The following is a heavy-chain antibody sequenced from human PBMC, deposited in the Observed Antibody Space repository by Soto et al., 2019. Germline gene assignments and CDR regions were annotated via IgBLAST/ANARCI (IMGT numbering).Heavy chain of an antibody. CDR2: INHSGST. V-gene: IGHV4-34*01. Sequence: KASETLSLTCAVYGGSFSGYYWSWIRQPPGKGLEWIGEINHSGSTNYNPSLKSRVTISVDTSKNQFSLKLSSVTAADTAVYYCARRPRPRITMIVVVINTYYFDYWGQGTLVTVSS. D-gene: IGHD3-22*01. CDR3: ARRPRPRITMIVVVINTYYFDY. CDR1: GGSFSGYY. J-gene: IGHJ4*02.